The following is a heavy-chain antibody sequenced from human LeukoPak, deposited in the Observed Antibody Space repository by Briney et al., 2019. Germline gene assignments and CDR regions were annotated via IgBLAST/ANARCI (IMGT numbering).Heavy chain of an antibody. V-gene: IGHV3-23*01. CDR3: ARGGVDHYGSGTYYLMYYFDH. D-gene: IGHD3-10*01. J-gene: IGHJ4*02. CDR2: ISGSVGAT. CDR1: GFTFNTYG. Sequence: GGSLRLSCAASGFTFNTYGMSWGCQAPGKGLERVSGISGSVGATYYADSVKGRFTVSRDDTHNTLYLQMNSVRAEDTAVYFCARGGVDHYGSGTYYLMYYFDHWVQGALVTVSS.